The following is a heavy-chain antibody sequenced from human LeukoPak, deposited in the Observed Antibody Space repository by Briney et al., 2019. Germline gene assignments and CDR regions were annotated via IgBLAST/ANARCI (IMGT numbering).Heavy chain of an antibody. CDR3: AGVVVAALPDAFDI. D-gene: IGHD2-15*01. J-gene: IGHJ3*02. Sequence: EASVKVSCKASGYTFTSYGISWVRQALGQGLEWMGWISAYNGNTNYPQKLQGRVTMTPDTSTSTAYMELRSLRSDDTAVYYFAGVVVAALPDAFDIWGQGTMVTVSS. CDR1: GYTFTSYG. V-gene: IGHV1-18*01. CDR2: ISAYNGNT.